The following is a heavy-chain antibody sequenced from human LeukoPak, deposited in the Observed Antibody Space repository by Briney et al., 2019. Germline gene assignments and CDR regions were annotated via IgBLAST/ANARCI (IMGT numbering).Heavy chain of an antibody. CDR1: GGSISSGSYY. D-gene: IGHD3-3*01. V-gene: IGHV4-61*02. CDR2: IYTSGST. CDR3: ARATEGYDFWSGYYNYFDY. Sequence: SQTLSLTCTVSGGSISSGSYYWGWIRQPAGKGLEWIGRIYTSGSTNYNPSLKSRVTISVDTSKNQFSLKLSSVTAADTAVYYCARATEGYDFWSGYYNYFDYWGQGTLVTVSS. J-gene: IGHJ4*02.